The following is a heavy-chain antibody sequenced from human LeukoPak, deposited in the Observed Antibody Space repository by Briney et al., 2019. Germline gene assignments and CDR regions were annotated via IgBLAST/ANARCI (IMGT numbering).Heavy chain of an antibody. CDR1: GFTFSSYG. CDR2: ISYDGSNK. J-gene: IGHJ6*02. CDR3: AKDSSSWTNYYYYYGMDV. Sequence: GGSLRLSCAASGFTFSSYGMHWVRQAPGKGLEWVAVISYDGSNKYYADSVKGRFTISRDNSKNTLCLQMNSLRAEDTAVYYCAKDSSSWTNYYYYYGMDVWGQGTTVTVSS. V-gene: IGHV3-30*18. D-gene: IGHD6-13*01.